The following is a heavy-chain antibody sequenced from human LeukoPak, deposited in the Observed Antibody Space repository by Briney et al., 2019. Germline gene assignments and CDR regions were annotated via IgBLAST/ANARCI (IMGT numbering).Heavy chain of an antibody. CDR2: FDPEDGET. D-gene: IGHD3-10*01. V-gene: IGHV1-24*01. J-gene: IGHJ4*02. CDR1: GYTLTELS. Sequence: ASVKVSCKVSGYTLTELSMHWVRQAPGKGLEWMGGFDPEDGETIYAQKFQGRVTMTEDTSTDTAYMELSSLRSEDTAVYYCATPLGLYGSGSYFDYWGQGTLVTVSS. CDR3: ATPLGLYGSGSYFDY.